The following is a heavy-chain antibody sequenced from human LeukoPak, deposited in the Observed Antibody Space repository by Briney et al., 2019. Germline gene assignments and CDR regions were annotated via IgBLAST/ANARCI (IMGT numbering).Heavy chain of an antibody. V-gene: IGHV1-69*13. Sequence: ASVKVSCKASGGTFSSYAISWVRQAPGQGLEWMGGIIPIFGTANYAQKFQGRVTITADESTSTAYMELSSLRSEDTAVYYCARDSRDIVVVVAATPYYYYGMDVWGQGTTVTVSS. J-gene: IGHJ6*02. CDR1: GGTFSSYA. CDR2: IIPIFGTA. CDR3: ARDSRDIVVVVAATPYYYYGMDV. D-gene: IGHD2-15*01.